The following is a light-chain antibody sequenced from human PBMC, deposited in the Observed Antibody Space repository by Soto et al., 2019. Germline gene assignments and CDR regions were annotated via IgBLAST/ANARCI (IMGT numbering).Light chain of an antibody. CDR1: QSISSW. CDR2: KAS. Sequence: IQMTQSPSTLSASVGDRVTITCRASQSISSWLAWYQQKPGKAPKLLIYKASSLESGVPSRFSGSGSGTEFTLTISSLQPGDFATYFCQQAHSLPWTFGQGTKVDIK. J-gene: IGKJ1*01. V-gene: IGKV1-5*03. CDR3: QQAHSLPWT.